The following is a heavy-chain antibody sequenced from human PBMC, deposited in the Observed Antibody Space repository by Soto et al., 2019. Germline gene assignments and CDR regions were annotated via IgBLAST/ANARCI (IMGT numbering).Heavy chain of an antibody. D-gene: IGHD1-26*01. J-gene: IGHJ3*02. CDR2: INGGSGKT. Sequence: QVQLVQSGAEVKKPGASVKVSCRASGFTFTLYSMHWVRQAPGQRLEWMGWINGGSGKTKYSQKFQGRVTIARDTSARMAKREGSSRSPEDRAVYYWGRNSGNYQDAFDIGGKGQMDTLSS. CDR3: GRNSGNYQDAFDI. V-gene: IGHV1-3*01. CDR1: GFTFTLYS.